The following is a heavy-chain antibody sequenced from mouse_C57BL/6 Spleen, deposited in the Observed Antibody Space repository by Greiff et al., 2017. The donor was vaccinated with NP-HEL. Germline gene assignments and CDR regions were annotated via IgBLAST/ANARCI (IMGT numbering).Heavy chain of an antibody. CDR2: ISSGGNYI. D-gene: IGHD1-1*01. V-gene: IGHV5-9-1*02. CDR1: GFTFSSYA. J-gene: IGHJ4*01. CDR3: TRSVYYYVSSYIAMDY. Sequence: EVMLVESGEGLVKPGGSLKLSCAASGFTFSSYAMSWVRQTPEKRLEWVAYISSGGNYIYYADTVKGRFTISRYNARNTLYLQMSSLKSEDTAMYYCTRSVYYYVSSYIAMDYWGQGTSVTVSS.